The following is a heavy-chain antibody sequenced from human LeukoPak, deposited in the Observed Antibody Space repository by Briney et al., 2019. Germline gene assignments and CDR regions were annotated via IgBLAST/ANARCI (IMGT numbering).Heavy chain of an antibody. J-gene: IGHJ4*02. Sequence: SETLSLTCAVYGGSFSGYYWSWIRQPPGRGLEWIGYIYSSGSTNYNPSLKSRVTISVDTSKNQFSLKLSSVTAADTAVYYCARAGRGGDNLTPFDYWGQGTLVTVSS. CDR2: IYSSGST. D-gene: IGHD2-21*01. V-gene: IGHV4-59*01. CDR1: GGSFSGYY. CDR3: ARAGRGGDNLTPFDY.